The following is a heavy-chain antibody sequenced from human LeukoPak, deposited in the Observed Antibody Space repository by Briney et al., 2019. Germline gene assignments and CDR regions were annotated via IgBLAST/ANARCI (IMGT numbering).Heavy chain of an antibody. Sequence: KASETLSLTCTVSGGSISSYYWSWIRQSAGKGLEWIGRIYTSGSTNYNPSLKSRVTMSVDTSKNQFSLKLSSVTAADTAVYYCAGLWFGELWAFDIWGQGTMVTVSS. CDR1: GGSISSYY. CDR3: AGLWFGELWAFDI. V-gene: IGHV4-4*07. J-gene: IGHJ3*02. CDR2: IYTSGST. D-gene: IGHD3-10*01.